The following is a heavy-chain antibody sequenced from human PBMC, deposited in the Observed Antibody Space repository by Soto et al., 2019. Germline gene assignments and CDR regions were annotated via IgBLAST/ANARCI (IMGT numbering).Heavy chain of an antibody. J-gene: IGHJ6*02. CDR3: AADDIVIGVADSGRRTPRVSYYYGMDV. Sequence: PGGSLRLSCAASGFTFSSYWMSWVRQAPGKGLEWVANIKQDGSEKYYVDSVKGRFTISRDNAKNSLYLQMNSLRAEDTAVYYCAADDIVIGVADSGRRTPRVSYYYGMDVWGQGTTVTVSS. V-gene: IGHV3-7*01. D-gene: IGHD2-2*01. CDR2: IKQDGSEK. CDR1: GFTFSSYW.